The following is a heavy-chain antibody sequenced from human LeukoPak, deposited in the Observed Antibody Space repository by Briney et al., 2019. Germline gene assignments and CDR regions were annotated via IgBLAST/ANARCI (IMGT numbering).Heavy chain of an antibody. Sequence: EGSLRLSCAASGFTFSSYSMNWVRQAPGKGLEWVSSISSSSSYIYYADSVKGRFTISRDNAKNSLYLQMNSLRAEDTAVYYCARDHGGYCSSTSCPWNYYGMDVWGQGTTVTVSS. CDR1: GFTFSSYS. V-gene: IGHV3-21*01. CDR2: ISSSSSYI. CDR3: ARDHGGYCSSTSCPWNYYGMDV. D-gene: IGHD2-2*01. J-gene: IGHJ6*02.